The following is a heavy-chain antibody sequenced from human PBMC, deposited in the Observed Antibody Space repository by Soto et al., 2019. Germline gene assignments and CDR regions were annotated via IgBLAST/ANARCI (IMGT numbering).Heavy chain of an antibody. CDR1: GVSVTSHY. CDR3: ATQVGEVALMLYAIEH. Sequence: SETLSLTCGVSGVSVTSHYWSWIRQSPGKGLEWIGSIYFRGSANYNPSLNSRATIILDNSKNTLYLQMTSLRAEDTAVYFCATQVGEVALMLYAIEHWGQGTLVTVSS. V-gene: IGHV4-59*08. D-gene: IGHD2-8*01. CDR2: IYFRGSA. J-gene: IGHJ4*02.